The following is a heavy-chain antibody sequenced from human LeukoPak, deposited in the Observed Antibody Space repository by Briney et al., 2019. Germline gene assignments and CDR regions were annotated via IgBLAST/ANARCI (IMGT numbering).Heavy chain of an antibody. J-gene: IGHJ6*03. CDR1: GGSISSSSYY. CDR2: IYYSGST. V-gene: IGHV4-39*01. CDR3: ARHQEAMVRGVLYYMDV. D-gene: IGHD3-10*01. Sequence: SETLSLTCTVSGGSISSSSYYWGWIRQPPGKGLEWIGSIYYSGSTYYNPSLKSRVTISVDTSKNQFSLRLSSVTAADTAVYYCARHQEAMVRGVLYYMDVWGKGTTVTISS.